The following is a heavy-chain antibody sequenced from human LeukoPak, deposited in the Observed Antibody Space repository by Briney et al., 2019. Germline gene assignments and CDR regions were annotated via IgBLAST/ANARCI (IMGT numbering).Heavy chain of an antibody. CDR3: ARSPYGDYGYYYYYGMDV. J-gene: IGHJ6*02. V-gene: IGHV1-18*01. CDR1: GYTFTSYG. CDR2: ISAYNGNT. Sequence: ASVKVSRKASGYTFTSYGISWVRQAHGQGLEWMGWISAYNGNTNYAQKLQGRVTMTTDTSTSTAYMELRSLRSDDTAVYYYARSPYGDYGYYYYYGMDVWGQGTTVTVSS. D-gene: IGHD4-17*01.